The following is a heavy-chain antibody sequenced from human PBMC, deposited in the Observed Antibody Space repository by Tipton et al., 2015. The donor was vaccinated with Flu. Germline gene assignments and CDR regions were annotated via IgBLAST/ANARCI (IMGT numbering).Heavy chain of an antibody. D-gene: IGHD6-6*01. J-gene: IGHJ6*03. CDR3: ARRSSQAYYYYYMDV. Sequence: SLRLSCAASGFTFSSYWMSWVRQAPGKGLEWVANIKQDGSEKYYVDSVKGRFTISRDNAKNSLYLQMNSLRAEDTAVYYCARRSSQAYYYYYMDVWGKGTTVTVSS. CDR1: GFTFSSYW. CDR2: IKQDGSEK. V-gene: IGHV3-7*01.